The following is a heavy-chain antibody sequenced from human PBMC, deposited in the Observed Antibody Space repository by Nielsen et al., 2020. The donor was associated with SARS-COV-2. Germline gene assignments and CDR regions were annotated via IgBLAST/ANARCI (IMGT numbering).Heavy chain of an antibody. Sequence: SETLSLTCTVSGGSISSYYWSWIRQPPGKGLEWIGYIYYSGSTNYNPSLKSRVTISVDTSRNQFSLKLSSVTAADTAVYYCARVGYCSSTSCYWPYYYMDVWGKGTTVTVSS. V-gene: IGHV4-59*01. D-gene: IGHD2-2*01. J-gene: IGHJ6*03. CDR3: ARVGYCSSTSCYWPYYYMDV. CDR1: GGSISSYY. CDR2: IYYSGST.